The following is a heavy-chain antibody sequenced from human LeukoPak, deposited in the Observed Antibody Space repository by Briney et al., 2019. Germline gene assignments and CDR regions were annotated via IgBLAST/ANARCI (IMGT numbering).Heavy chain of an antibody. CDR1: GGSVSSGSYY. J-gene: IGHJ4*02. D-gene: IGHD6-13*01. CDR3: ASALAGYTSTWFDN. CDR2: IYNSGST. Sequence: PSETLSLTCTVSGGSVSSGSYYWSWIRQPPGKGLEWIGYIYNSGSTNYNPSLRSRVTISVDTSKKQFSLKVTTVTAADTAVYFCASALAGYTSTWFDNWGQGTLVTVSS. V-gene: IGHV4-61*01.